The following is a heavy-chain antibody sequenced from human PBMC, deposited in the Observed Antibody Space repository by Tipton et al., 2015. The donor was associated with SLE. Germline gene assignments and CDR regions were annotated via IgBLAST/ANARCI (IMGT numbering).Heavy chain of an antibody. V-gene: IGHV4-59*12. CDR2: IHHSGST. CDR1: GGSISSYY. CDR3: AAGHTFGGVIVI. Sequence: TLSLTCTVSGGSISSYYWSWIRQPPGKGLEWIGYIHHSGSTSYSPSLRSRVTISVDTSKNRLSLKVNSVTAADTALYYCAAGHTFGGVIVIWGQGTLVTVSS. D-gene: IGHD3-16*02. J-gene: IGHJ4*02.